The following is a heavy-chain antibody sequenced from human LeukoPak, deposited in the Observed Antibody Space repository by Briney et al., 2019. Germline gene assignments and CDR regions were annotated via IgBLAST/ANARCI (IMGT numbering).Heavy chain of an antibody. CDR3: ARLGSYYELL. CDR2: IYYSGST. D-gene: IGHD1-26*01. CDR1: GSSISSGSYY. Sequence: SETLSLTCTVSGSSISSGSYYWSWIRQPPGKGLEWIGYIYYSGSTNYNPSLKSRVTISVDTSKNQFSLKLSSVTAADTAVYYCARLGSYYELLWGQGTLVTVSS. J-gene: IGHJ4*02. V-gene: IGHV4-61*01.